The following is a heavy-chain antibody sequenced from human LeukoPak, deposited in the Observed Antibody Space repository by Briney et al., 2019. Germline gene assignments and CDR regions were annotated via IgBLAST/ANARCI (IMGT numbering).Heavy chain of an antibody. Sequence: GGSLRLSCAASGFTFSSYEMNWVRQAPGNGLEWVSYISSSGSTIYYADSVKGRFTISRDNAKNSLYLQMNSLRAEDTAVYYCARASYYYDSSGTLFDYWGQGTLVTVSS. V-gene: IGHV3-48*03. CDR3: ARASYYYDSSGTLFDY. J-gene: IGHJ4*02. CDR1: GFTFSSYE. CDR2: ISSSGSTI. D-gene: IGHD3-22*01.